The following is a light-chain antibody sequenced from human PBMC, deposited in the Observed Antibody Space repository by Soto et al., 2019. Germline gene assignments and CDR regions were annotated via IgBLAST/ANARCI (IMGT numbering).Light chain of an antibody. J-gene: IGLJ1*01. CDR3: SSYTSSSPRV. Sequence: QSALTQPASVSGSPGQSITISCTGTSSDVGGYNYVSWYQQHPGKAPKLMIYEVSNRPSGVSNRFSGSKSGNTASLTISGLQAEDEADYYCSSYTSSSPRVFGTETKLTVL. V-gene: IGLV2-14*01. CDR1: SSDVGGYNY. CDR2: EVS.